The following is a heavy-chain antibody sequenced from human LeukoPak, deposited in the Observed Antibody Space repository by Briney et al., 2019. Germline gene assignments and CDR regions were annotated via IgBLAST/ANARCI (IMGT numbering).Heavy chain of an antibody. CDR2: IIPSGGGT. J-gene: IGHJ4*02. CDR1: GYTFTSYY. D-gene: IGHD1-26*01. Sequence: EASVKVSCKASGYTFTSYYVHWVRQAPGQGLEWMGIIIPSGGGTNYAQKFQGRVTMTRDTSTSTVFMELSSLGSEDTAVYYCVREYRGGFWDYWGQGTLVTVSS. V-gene: IGHV1-46*01. CDR3: VREYRGGFWDY.